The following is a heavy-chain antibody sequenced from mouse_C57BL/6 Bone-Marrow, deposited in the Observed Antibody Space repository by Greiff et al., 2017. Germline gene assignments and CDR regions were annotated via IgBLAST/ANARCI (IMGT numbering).Heavy chain of an antibody. D-gene: IGHD3-2*02. CDR3: ARGQLRLWFAY. J-gene: IGHJ3*01. CDR1: GYSITSGYD. Sequence: EVKLMESGPGMVKPSQSLSLTCTVTGYSITSGYDWHWIRHFPGNKLEWMGYISYSGSTNYNPSLKSRISITHDTSKNHFFLKLNSVTTEDTATYYCARGQLRLWFAYWGQGTLVTVSA. CDR2: ISYSGST. V-gene: IGHV3-1*01.